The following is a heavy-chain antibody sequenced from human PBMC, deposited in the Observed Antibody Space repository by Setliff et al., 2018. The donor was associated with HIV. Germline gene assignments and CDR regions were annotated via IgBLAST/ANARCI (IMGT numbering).Heavy chain of an antibody. CDR1: GFSFQYYG. CDR3: ARDKEYYNFWSGLFDY. V-gene: IGHV3-33*01. D-gene: IGHD3-3*01. Sequence: PGGSLRLSCAASGFSFQYYGMHWVRQAPGKGLEWLAVIWHDGSEKYYADSVKGRFTSSRDNSKNTLYLEMKRMRDEDTAVYYCARDKEYYNFWSGLFDYWGQGSLVTVSS. J-gene: IGHJ4*02. CDR2: IWHDGSEK.